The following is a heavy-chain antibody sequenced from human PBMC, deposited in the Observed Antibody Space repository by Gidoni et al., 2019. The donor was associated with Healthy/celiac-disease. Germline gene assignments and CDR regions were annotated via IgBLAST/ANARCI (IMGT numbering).Heavy chain of an antibody. V-gene: IGHV3-7*01. CDR3: ARDYGGNHGTIDY. CDR2: IKQDGSEK. D-gene: IGHD4-17*01. J-gene: IGHJ4*02. CDR1: GFPFSSYW. Sequence: EVQLVASGGGLVQPGGSLRLSGAASGFPFSSYWMRWVPQAPGKGLEWVANIKQDGSEKYYVDSVKGRFTISRDNAKNSLYLQMNSLRAEDTAVYYCARDYGGNHGTIDYWGQGTLVTVSS.